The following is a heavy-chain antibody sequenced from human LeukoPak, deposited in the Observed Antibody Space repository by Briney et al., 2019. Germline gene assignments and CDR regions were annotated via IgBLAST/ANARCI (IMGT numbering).Heavy chain of an antibody. CDR1: GFTFSSYG. Sequence: PGGSLRLSCAASGFTFSSYGMHWVRQAPGKGLEWVAVISYDGSNKYYADSVKGRFTISRDNSKNTLYLQMNSLRAEDTAVYYCAKLVGWELPTLDYWGQGTLVTVSS. D-gene: IGHD1-26*01. CDR2: ISYDGSNK. CDR3: AKLVGWELPTLDY. V-gene: IGHV3-30*18. J-gene: IGHJ4*02.